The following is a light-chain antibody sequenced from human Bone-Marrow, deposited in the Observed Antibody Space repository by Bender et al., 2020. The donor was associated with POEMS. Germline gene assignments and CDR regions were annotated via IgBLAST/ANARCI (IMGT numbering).Light chain of an antibody. J-gene: IGLJ3*02. Sequence: QSALTQAASVSGSPGQSITIFCTGTSSDVGGYKYVSWYQQHPGKAPKLMIYDVSNRPSGVSNRFSGSKSGNTASLTISGLQAEDEADYYCSSYTTTSLWVFGGGTKVTVL. CDR3: SSYTTTSLWV. CDR2: DVS. CDR1: SSDVGGYKY. V-gene: IGLV2-14*03.